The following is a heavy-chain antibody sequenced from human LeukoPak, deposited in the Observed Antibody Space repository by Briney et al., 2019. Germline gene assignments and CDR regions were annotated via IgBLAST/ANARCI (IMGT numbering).Heavy chain of an antibody. J-gene: IGHJ3*02. D-gene: IGHD2-15*01. CDR1: GFTVSSNY. Sequence: GGSQRLSCAASGFTVSSNYMSWVRQAPGKGLEWVSVIYSGGSTYYADSVKGRFTISRDNSTNTLYLQMNSLRAEDTAVYYCARDYCSGGSCPQPDAFDIWGQGTMVTVSS. CDR3: ARDYCSGGSCPQPDAFDI. CDR2: IYSGGST. V-gene: IGHV3-53*01.